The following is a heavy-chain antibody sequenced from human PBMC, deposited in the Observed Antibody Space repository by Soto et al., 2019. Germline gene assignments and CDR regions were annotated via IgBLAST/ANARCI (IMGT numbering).Heavy chain of an antibody. J-gene: IGHJ6*03. CDR1: GGSFSGYY. CDR3: ARHLSPDYYYYYMDV. Sequence: SETLSLTCAVYGGSFSGYYWSWIRQPPGKGLEWIGSIYYSGSTYYNPSLKSRVTISVDTSKNQFSLKLSSVTAADTAVYYCARHLSPDYYYYYMDVWGKGTTVTVSS. V-gene: IGHV4-34*01. D-gene: IGHD3-16*02. CDR2: IYYSGST.